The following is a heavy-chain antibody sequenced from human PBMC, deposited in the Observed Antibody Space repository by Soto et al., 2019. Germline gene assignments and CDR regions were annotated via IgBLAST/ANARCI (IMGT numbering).Heavy chain of an antibody. J-gene: IGHJ6*03. CDR1: GDTFNDYY. D-gene: IGHD5-12*01. CDR2: INPNGGFT. V-gene: IGHV1-2*04. CDR3: ARESGGATATLDYYYFYMDV. Sequence: VQLVQSGAEVKEPGASVKVSCKTSGDTFNDYYIHWVRQAPGQGLEWMGWINPNGGFTNYAQKFQGWATMTRDTSIRTVYMELSSLRSDDTAVYYCARESGGATATLDYYYFYMDVWGKGTTVTVSS.